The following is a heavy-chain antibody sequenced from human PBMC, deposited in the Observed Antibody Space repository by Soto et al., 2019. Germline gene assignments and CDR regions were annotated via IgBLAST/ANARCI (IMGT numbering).Heavy chain of an antibody. J-gene: IGHJ3*02. V-gene: IGHV3-9*01. CDR3: VKDGLAYDLWSGFNSDAFDI. CDR1: GFNFDYYA. D-gene: IGHD3-3*01. CDR2: ISWNSGSI. Sequence: GGSLRLSCAASGFNFDYYAMHWVRQAPGKGLEWVSSISWNSGSIVYADSVKGRFTVSRDNAKNSLYLQMDSLRPEDTALYYCVKDGLAYDLWSGFNSDAFDIWGQGTMVTVSS.